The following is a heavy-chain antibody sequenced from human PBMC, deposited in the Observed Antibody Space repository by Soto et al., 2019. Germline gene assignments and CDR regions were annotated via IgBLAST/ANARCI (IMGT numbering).Heavy chain of an antibody. J-gene: IGHJ5*02. Sequence: GESLKISCKGSDTTFSSYWIAWGRQLPGKGLECMGIIYPDDSDTRYSPSFQGQVTISVDKSITTAYLQWSSLKASDTAMYYCERSRGGGSHLWFDPWGQGTQVTVS. D-gene: IGHD2-15*01. CDR1: DTTFSSYW. CDR2: IYPDDSDT. CDR3: ERSRGGGSHLWFDP. V-gene: IGHV5-51*01.